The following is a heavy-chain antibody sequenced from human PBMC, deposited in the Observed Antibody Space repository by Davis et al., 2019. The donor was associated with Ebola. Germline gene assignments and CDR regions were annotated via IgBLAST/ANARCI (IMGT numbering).Heavy chain of an antibody. Sequence: GGSLRLSCAVSGFKFDAFAMHWVRQAPGKGLEWVSGIDLDGGKTGYADSVRGRFTISRDNAKNSLYLQMDSLRPEDTALYYCAKEKYSRGYSNYFYAMDVWGQGTTVTVSS. CDR3: AKEKYSRGYSNYFYAMDV. CDR1: GFKFDAFA. CDR2: IDLDGGKT. V-gene: IGHV3-9*01. J-gene: IGHJ6*02. D-gene: IGHD4-11*01.